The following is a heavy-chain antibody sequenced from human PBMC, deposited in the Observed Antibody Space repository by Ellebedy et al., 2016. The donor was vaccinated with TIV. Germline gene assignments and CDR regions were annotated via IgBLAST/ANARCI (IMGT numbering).Heavy chain of an antibody. V-gene: IGHV3-30*02. D-gene: IGHD4-23*01. J-gene: IGHJ4*02. CDR1: GFSFSSYG. CDR3: ARDRWPYFFDC. Sequence: GESLKISCVASGFSFSSYGMHWVRQAPGKGLEWVAFIRTDGSNKFYTESVEGRFTISRDNVKNIVHLKTNSLRAEDTAVYYCARDRWPYFFDCWGQGTLVTVSS. CDR2: IRTDGSNK.